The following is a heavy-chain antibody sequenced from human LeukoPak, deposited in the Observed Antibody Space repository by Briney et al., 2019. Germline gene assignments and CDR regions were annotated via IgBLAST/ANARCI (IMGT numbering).Heavy chain of an antibody. D-gene: IGHD3-22*01. CDR3: ARPYYYDSRIDP. CDR1: GGSISSGDYY. J-gene: IGHJ5*02. CDR2: TYYSGST. V-gene: IGHV4-30-4*01. Sequence: SETLSLACTVSGGSISSGDYYWSWIRQPPGKGLEWIGYTYYSGSTYYNPSLKSRATISVDTSKNQFSLKLTSVTAADTAVYYCARPYYYDSRIDPWGQGTLVTVSS.